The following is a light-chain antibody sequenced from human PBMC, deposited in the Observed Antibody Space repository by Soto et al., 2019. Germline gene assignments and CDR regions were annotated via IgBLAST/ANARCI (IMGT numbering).Light chain of an antibody. CDR2: END. CDR1: SSNIGNNY. J-gene: IGLJ7*01. Sequence: QAVLTQPPSVSAAPGQKVTISCSGSSSNIGNNYVFWYQQLPGTAPKLLIYENDKRPSGNSDRFSGSNSGASATLDITGLQTGDEAEYYCGSWDSSLSVVFGGGTQLTVL. V-gene: IGLV1-51*02. CDR3: GSWDSSLSVV.